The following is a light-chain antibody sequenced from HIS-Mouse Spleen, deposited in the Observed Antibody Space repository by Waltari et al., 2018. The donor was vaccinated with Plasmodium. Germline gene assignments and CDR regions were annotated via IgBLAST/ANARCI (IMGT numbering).Light chain of an antibody. CDR1: SSDVGSYNL. J-gene: IGLJ2*01. CDR3: CSYAGSSTFEV. Sequence: QSALTQPASVSGSPGQSITISCTGTSSDVGSYNLVSWYQQHPGKAPKRMIYEGSKRYSGVSNRFSGSKSGNTASLSISGRQAEDEADYYCCSYAGSSTFEVFGGGTKLTVL. V-gene: IGLV2-23*03. CDR2: EGS.